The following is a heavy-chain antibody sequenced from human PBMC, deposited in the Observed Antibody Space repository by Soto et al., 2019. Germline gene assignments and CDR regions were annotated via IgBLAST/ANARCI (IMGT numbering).Heavy chain of an antibody. Sequence: SEPMSLTCTVSGGSISSGDYYWSWIRQPPGKGLEWIGYIYYSGSTYYNPSLKSRVTISVDTSKNQFSLKLSSVTAADTAVYYCARVGDGYNYFFDYWGQGTLVTVSS. D-gene: IGHD5-12*01. J-gene: IGHJ4*02. CDR2: IYYSGST. CDR3: ARVGDGYNYFFDY. V-gene: IGHV4-30-4*01. CDR1: GGSISSGDYY.